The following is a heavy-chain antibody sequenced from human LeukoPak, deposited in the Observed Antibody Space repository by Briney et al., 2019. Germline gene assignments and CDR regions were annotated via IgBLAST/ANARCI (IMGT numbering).Heavy chain of an antibody. CDR1: GLNFSSYN. Sequence: PGRSLRLFCAASGLNFSSYNMHLVGQAPGKGPEWVADISYDGLNKYYTDSVKGRFTISRDNSKNTLYLQMNSLRAEDTAVYYCAKDVNSVPTTFFDYCGQGTLVTVSS. J-gene: IGHJ4*02. CDR3: AKDVNSVPTTFFDY. CDR2: ISYDGLNK. D-gene: IGHD4-17*01. V-gene: IGHV3-30*18.